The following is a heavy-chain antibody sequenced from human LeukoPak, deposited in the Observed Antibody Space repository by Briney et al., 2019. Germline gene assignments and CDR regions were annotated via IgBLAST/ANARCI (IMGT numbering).Heavy chain of an antibody. CDR2: ISSSSSYI. CDR1: GFTFSSYS. D-gene: IGHD5-18*01. J-gene: IGHJ6*03. CDR3: ARAGYSYGSIYYYYYYMDV. V-gene: IGHV3-21*01. Sequence: PGGSLRLSCAASGFTFSSYSMNWVRQAPGKGLEWVSSISSSSSYIYYADSVKGRFTISRDNSKNTLYLQMNSLRAEDTAVYYCARAGYSYGSIYYYYYYMDVWGKGTTVTVSS.